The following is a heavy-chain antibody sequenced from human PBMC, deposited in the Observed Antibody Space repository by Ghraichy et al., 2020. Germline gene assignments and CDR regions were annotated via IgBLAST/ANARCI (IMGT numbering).Heavy chain of an antibody. J-gene: IGHJ3*01. CDR1: GFTVSGNF. CDR3: ARYPVDGDWWPWGAFDV. CDR2: IYRSGIT. D-gene: IGHD2-21*01. Sequence: GGSLRLSCAASGFTVSGNFMNWVRQAPGRGLEWVSIIYRSGITYYADSVRGRFTISRDSDKNTLHLQMYSLRAEDTAVYYCARYPVDGDWWPWGAFDVWGQGTVVTVSS. V-gene: IGHV3-53*01.